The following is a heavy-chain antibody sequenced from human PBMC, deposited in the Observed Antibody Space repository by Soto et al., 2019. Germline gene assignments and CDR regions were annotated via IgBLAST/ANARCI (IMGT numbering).Heavy chain of an antibody. Sequence: SETLSLTCAVYGGSFSGYYWSWIRQPPGEGLEWIGEINHSGSTNYNPSLKSRVTISVDTSKNQFSLKLSPVTAADTAVYYCARSRLETHFDYWGQGTLVTVSS. CDR1: GGSFSGYY. CDR2: INHSGST. J-gene: IGHJ4*02. CDR3: ARSRLETHFDY. V-gene: IGHV4-34*01.